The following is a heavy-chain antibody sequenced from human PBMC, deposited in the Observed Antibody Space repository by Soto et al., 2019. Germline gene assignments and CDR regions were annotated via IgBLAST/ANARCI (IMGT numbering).Heavy chain of an antibody. V-gene: IGHV4-4*07. J-gene: IGHJ4*02. CDR1: GGSISSYY. CDR3: ARGAIYSYGPYYFDY. D-gene: IGHD5-18*01. CDR2: IYTSGST. Sequence: AETLSLTCTVSGGSISSYYWNWIRQPAGKGLEWIGRIYTSGSTNYNPSLKSRVTMSVDTSKNQFSLKLSSVTAADTAVYYCARGAIYSYGPYYFDYWGQGTLVTVSS.